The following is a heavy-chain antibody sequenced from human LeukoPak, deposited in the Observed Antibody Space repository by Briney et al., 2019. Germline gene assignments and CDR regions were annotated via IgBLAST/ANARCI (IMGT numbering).Heavy chain of an antibody. CDR3: ARGNRGYSYYYDY. CDR1: GGSISSGGYS. V-gene: IGHV4-30-4*08. D-gene: IGHD5-18*01. J-gene: IGHJ4*02. Sequence: SETLSLTCTVSGGSISSGGYSWTWIRQPPGKGLEWIGYINNRGSTYSNPSLKSRHTISVDTSKSQFSLKLTSLNATDTAVYYCARGNRGYSYYYDYWGQGTLVTVSS. CDR2: INNRGST.